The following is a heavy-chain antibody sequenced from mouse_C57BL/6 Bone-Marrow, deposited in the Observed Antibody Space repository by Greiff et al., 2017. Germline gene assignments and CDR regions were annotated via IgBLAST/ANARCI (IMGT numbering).Heavy chain of an antibody. Sequence: VQLQQSGAELVKPGASVKISCKASGYAFSSYWMNWVKQRPGKGLEWIGQIYPGDGDTNYNGTFKGKATLTADKSSSTAYMQLSSLTSEYSAVYFCARSRYMWYFDVWGTGTTVTVSS. CDR1: GYAFSSYW. CDR3: ARSRYMWYFDV. V-gene: IGHV1-80*01. D-gene: IGHD1-3*01. CDR2: IYPGDGDT. J-gene: IGHJ1*03.